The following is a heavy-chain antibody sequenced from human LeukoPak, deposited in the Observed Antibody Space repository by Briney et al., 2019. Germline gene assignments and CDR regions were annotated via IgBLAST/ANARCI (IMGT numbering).Heavy chain of an antibody. CDR2: INHSGST. V-gene: IGHV4-34*01. CDR3: ARHPDIVVVPAAPNFDY. Sequence: KTSETLSLTCAVYGGSFSGYYWSWIRQPPGKGLEWIGEINHSGSTNYNPSLKSRVTISVDTSKNQFSLKLSSVTAADTAVYYCARHPDIVVVPAAPNFDYWGQGTLVTVSS. D-gene: IGHD2-2*01. J-gene: IGHJ4*02. CDR1: GGSFSGYY.